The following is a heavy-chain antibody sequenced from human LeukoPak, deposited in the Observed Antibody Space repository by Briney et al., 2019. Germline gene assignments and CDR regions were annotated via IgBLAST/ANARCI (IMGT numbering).Heavy chain of an antibody. D-gene: IGHD3-22*01. Sequence: GGSLRLSCAASGFTFSSYSMNWVRQAPGKGLEWVSSISSSSSYIYYADSVKGRFTISRDNAKNSLYLQMNSLRAEDTAVYYCASLVVIDAFDSWGQGTMVTVSS. CDR3: ASLVVIDAFDS. CDR1: GFTFSSYS. J-gene: IGHJ3*02. V-gene: IGHV3-21*01. CDR2: ISSSSSYI.